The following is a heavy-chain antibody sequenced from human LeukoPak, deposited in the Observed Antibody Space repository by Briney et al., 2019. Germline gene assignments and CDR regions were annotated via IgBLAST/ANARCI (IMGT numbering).Heavy chain of an antibody. CDR1: GGTFISYA. D-gene: IGHD2-15*01. CDR2: IIPIFGIA. J-gene: IGHJ4*02. V-gene: IGHV1-69*04. Sequence: SVRVSCKASGGTFISYAISWVRQAPGQGLEWMGRIIPIFGIANYAQKFQGRVTITADKSTSTAYMELSSLRSEDTAVYYCASSPETRWGYCIGGSCYSVLWYWGQGTLVTVSS. CDR3: ASSPETRWGYCIGGSCYSVLWY.